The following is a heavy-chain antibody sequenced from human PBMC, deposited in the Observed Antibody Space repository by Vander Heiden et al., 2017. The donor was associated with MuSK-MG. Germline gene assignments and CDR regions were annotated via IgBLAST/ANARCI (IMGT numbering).Heavy chain of an antibody. CDR1: GFTFGDYA. Sequence: ELQLVESGGGLVQPGRTLRLSCTTSGFTFGDYAMSWFRQAPGKGLEWVGFIRSKVYGRTTEYAASVKGKFTISRDDSKSIAYLQMNSLETEDTAVYYCTRVLSSGSYARFFDYWGQGTLVTVSS. V-gene: IGHV3-49*03. D-gene: IGHD6-19*01. CDR2: IRSKVYGRTT. CDR3: TRVLSSGSYARFFDY. J-gene: IGHJ4*02.